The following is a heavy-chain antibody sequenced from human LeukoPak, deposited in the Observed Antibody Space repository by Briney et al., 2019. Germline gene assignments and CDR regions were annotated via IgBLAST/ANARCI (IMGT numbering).Heavy chain of an antibody. CDR3: ASVPPPWLSLFDY. Sequence: PSETLSLTCTVSGGSISSSSYYWGWIRQPPGKGLEWIGSIYYSGSTYYNPSLKSRVTISVDTSKNQFSLKLSSVTAADTAVYYCASVPPPWLSLFDYWGQGTLVTVSS. CDR2: IYYSGST. CDR1: GGSISSSSYY. V-gene: IGHV4-39*01. D-gene: IGHD3-22*01. J-gene: IGHJ4*02.